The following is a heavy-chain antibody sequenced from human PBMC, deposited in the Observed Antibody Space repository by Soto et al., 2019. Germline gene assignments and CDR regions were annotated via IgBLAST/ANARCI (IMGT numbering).Heavy chain of an antibody. CDR2: ISYDGSNK. CDR3: ARDPLPEQLVLNFDY. V-gene: IGHV3-30-3*01. CDR1: GFTFSSYA. Sequence: GGSLRLSCAASGFTFSSYAMHWVRQAPGKGLEWVAVISYDGSNKYYADSVKGRFTISRDNSKNTLYLQMNSLRAEDTAVYYCARDPLPEQLVLNFDYWGQGTLVTVSS. J-gene: IGHJ4*02. D-gene: IGHD6-13*01.